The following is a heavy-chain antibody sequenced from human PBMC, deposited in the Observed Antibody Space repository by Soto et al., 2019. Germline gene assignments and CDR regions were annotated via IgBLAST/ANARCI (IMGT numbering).Heavy chain of an antibody. CDR1: GGSISSGGYY. Sequence: SETLSLTCTVSGGSISSGGYYWSWIRQHPGKGLEWIGYIYYSGSTYYNPSLKSRVTISVDTSKNQFSLKLSSVTAADTAVYYCARGPLLHHFDYWGQGTLVTVSS. CDR3: ARGPLLHHFDY. CDR2: IYYSGST. J-gene: IGHJ4*02. V-gene: IGHV4-31*03. D-gene: IGHD2-15*01.